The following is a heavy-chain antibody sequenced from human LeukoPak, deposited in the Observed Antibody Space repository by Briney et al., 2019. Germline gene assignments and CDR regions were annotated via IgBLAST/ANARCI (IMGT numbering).Heavy chain of an antibody. J-gene: IGHJ4*02. V-gene: IGHV3-15*01. Sequence: AGGSLRLSCAASGFTFSNAWMSWVRQAPGKGLEWVGRIKSNTDGGTTDYAPPVKGRFTISRDDSKNTLYLQMNSLKTEDTAMYYCTAYYYGSGTYYNAHYWGQGSLVTVSS. CDR3: TAYYYGSGTYYNAHY. D-gene: IGHD3-10*01. CDR2: IKSNTDGGTT. CDR1: GFTFSNAW.